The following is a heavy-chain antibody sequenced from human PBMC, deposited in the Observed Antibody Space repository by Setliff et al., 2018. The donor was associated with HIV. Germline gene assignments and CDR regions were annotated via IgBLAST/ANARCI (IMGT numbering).Heavy chain of an antibody. CDR3: ARGRQNLDNWFDP. CDR2: IKKDGSEE. Sequence: LSCAASGLTFGDFWMGWVRQAPGKGLEWVANIKKDGSEERYVDSVRGRFTVSRDNAKMSLYLQMNSLRAEDTAVYYCARGRQNLDNWFDPWGQGTLVTVSS. V-gene: IGHV3-7*01. J-gene: IGHJ5*02. CDR1: GLTFGDFW.